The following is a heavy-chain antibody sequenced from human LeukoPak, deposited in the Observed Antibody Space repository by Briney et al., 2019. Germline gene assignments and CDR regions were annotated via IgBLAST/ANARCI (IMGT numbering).Heavy chain of an antibody. Sequence: SVKVSCKASGYTFTGYYMHWVRQAPGQGLEWMGGIIPIFGTANYAQKFQGRVTITADESTSTAYMELSSLRSEDTAVYYCARERLGYCSSTSCYKSLHDAFDIWGQGTMVTVSS. CDR2: IIPIFGTA. CDR3: ARERLGYCSSTSCYKSLHDAFDI. CDR1: GYTFTGYY. D-gene: IGHD2-2*02. J-gene: IGHJ3*02. V-gene: IGHV1-69*13.